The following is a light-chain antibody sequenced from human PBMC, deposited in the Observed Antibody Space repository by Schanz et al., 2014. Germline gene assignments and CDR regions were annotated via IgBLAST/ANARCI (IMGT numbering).Light chain of an antibody. CDR1: QSVSSN. V-gene: IGKV3-15*01. CDR2: GAS. CDR3: QQYGTPCT. Sequence: EIVMTQSPATLSVSPGERATLSCRASQSVSSNLAWFQQKPGQAPRLLIYGASTRATGIPARFSGSGSGTEFTLTISSLQSEDFAVYYCQQYGTPCTFGQGTKVEIK. J-gene: IGKJ1*01.